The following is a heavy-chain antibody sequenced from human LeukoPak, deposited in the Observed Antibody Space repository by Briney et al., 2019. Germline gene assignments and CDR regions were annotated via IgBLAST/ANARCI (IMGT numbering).Heavy chain of an antibody. V-gene: IGHV4-34*01. Sequence: SETLSLTCAVYSKSYSSYSWSWIRQPPGKGLEWIGEINHSGSTNYNPSLKSRVTISVDTSKNQFSLKLSSVTAADTAVYYIARDPRWLPHNCFGPWGQGTLVTVSS. D-gene: IGHD5-12*01. J-gene: IGHJ5*02. CDR2: INHSGST. CDR1: SKSYSSYS. CDR3: ARDPRWLPHNCFGP.